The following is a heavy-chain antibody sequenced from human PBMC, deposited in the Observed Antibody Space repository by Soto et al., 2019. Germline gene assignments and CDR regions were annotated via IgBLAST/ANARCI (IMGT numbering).Heavy chain of an antibody. CDR2: ISGSGGST. CDR1: GFTFSSYA. Sequence: PGGSLRLSCAASGFTFSSYAMSWVRQAPGKGLEWVSAISGSGGSTYYADSVKGRFTISRDNSKNTLYLQMNSLRAEDTAVYYCASGGLLWFGELSVYWGQGTLVTVSS. V-gene: IGHV3-23*01. J-gene: IGHJ4*02. D-gene: IGHD3-10*01. CDR3: ASGGLLWFGELSVY.